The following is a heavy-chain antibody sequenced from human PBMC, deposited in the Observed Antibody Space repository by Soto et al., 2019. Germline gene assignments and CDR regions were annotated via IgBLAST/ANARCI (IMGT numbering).Heavy chain of an antibody. CDR2: INWNGGST. D-gene: IGHD2-21*02. J-gene: IGHJ3*02. CDR1: GFTFDDYG. Sequence: GGSLRLSCAASGFTFDDYGMSWVRQAPGKGLEWVSGINWNGGSTGYADSVKGRFTISRDNAKNSLYLQMNSLRAEDTALYYCARDLAYCGGDCYFDAFDIWGQGTMVTVSS. CDR3: ARDLAYCGGDCYFDAFDI. V-gene: IGHV3-20*04.